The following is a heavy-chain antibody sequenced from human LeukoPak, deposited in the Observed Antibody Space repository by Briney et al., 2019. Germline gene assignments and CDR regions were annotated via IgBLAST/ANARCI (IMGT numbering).Heavy chain of an antibody. D-gene: IGHD6-13*01. V-gene: IGHV4-59*01. CDR1: GGSISSYY. J-gene: IGHJ4*02. CDR2: IYYSGST. CDR3: ARGGTAAVWFFDY. Sequence: SETLSLTCTVPGGSISSYYWSWIRQPPGKGLEWIGYIYYSGSTNYNPSLKSRVTISVDMSKNQFSLELSSVTAADTAVYYCARGGTAAVWFFDYWGQGTLVTVSS.